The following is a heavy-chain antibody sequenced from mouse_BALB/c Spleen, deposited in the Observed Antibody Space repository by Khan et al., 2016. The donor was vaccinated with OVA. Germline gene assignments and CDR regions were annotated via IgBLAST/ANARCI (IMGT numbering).Heavy chain of an antibody. J-gene: IGHJ2*01. D-gene: IGHD2-3*01. CDR2: ISTYSGNT. V-gene: IGHV1S137*01. Sequence: QVQLQQSGPELVRPGVSVKISCKGSGYTFTDYAMHWVKQSHAKSLEWSGLISTYSGNTNYKQKFKGKATMTVDKSSSTSYMELASLTSEDSAIYYCTGPAYDGYYDYWGQGTTLTVSS. CDR3: TGPAYDGYYDY. CDR1: GYTFTDYA.